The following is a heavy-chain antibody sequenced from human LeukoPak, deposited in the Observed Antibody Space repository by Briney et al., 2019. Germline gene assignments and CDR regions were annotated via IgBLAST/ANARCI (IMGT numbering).Heavy chain of an antibody. CDR1: GGSISSSSYY. D-gene: IGHD3-9*01. Sequence: SETLSLTCTVSGGSISSSSYYWGWIRQPPGKGLEWIGSIYYSGSTYYNPSLKSRVTISVDTSKNQFSLKLSSVTAADTAVYYCARERGILTGYTDYWGQGTLVTVSS. J-gene: IGHJ4*02. CDR2: IYYSGST. V-gene: IGHV4-39*02. CDR3: ARERGILTGYTDY.